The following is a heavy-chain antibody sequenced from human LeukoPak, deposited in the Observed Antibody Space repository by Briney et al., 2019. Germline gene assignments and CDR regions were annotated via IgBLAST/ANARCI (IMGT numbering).Heavy chain of an antibody. Sequence: ASVKVSCKASGYTFTNYYIHWVRQAPGQGLEWMGWINTHSGATNYAQHFQGRVTMTTDTSVTTAYMDLDGLKSDDAAVYFCARGPIGGLRKGFDIWGQGTLVTVSS. V-gene: IGHV1-2*02. CDR3: ARGPIGGLRKGFDI. CDR1: GYTFTNYY. CDR2: INTHSGAT. J-gene: IGHJ4*02. D-gene: IGHD1-26*01.